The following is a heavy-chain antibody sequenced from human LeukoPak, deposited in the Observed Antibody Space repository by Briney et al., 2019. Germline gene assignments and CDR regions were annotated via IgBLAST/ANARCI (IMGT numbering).Heavy chain of an antibody. D-gene: IGHD3-10*01. V-gene: IGHV4-39*01. CDR3: ARRAMVRGGTYFDY. CDR2: IYYSGST. CDR1: GGSISSSSYY. Sequence: SETLSLTCTVSGGSISSSSYYWVWIRQPPGKGLEWIGSIYYSGSTYYNPSLKSRVTISVDTSKNQFSLKLSSVTAADTAVYYCARRAMVRGGTYFDYWGQGTLVTVSS. J-gene: IGHJ4*02.